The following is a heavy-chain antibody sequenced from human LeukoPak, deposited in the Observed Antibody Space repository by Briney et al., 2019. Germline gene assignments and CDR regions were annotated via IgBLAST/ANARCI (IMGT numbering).Heavy chain of an antibody. Sequence: GRSLRLSCAASGFTFSTYGMHWVRQAPGKRLEWVAVTWYDGSYKYYGDSVKGRFTISRDNSKNTLYLQMASLRVEDTAVYYCARQFDGSHPNAFDIWGQGTMVTVSS. D-gene: IGHD1-26*01. J-gene: IGHJ3*02. CDR3: ARQFDGSHPNAFDI. CDR1: GFTFSTYG. CDR2: TWYDGSYK. V-gene: IGHV3-33*01.